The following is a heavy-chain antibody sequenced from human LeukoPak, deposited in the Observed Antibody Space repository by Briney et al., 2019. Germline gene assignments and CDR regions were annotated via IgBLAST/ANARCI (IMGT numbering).Heavy chain of an antibody. V-gene: IGHV1-69*05. CDR3: ARWVAYCTNGVCFAFDI. Sequence: GASVKVSCKASGGTFSSYAISWVRQAPGQGLEWMGRIIPIFGTANYAQKFQGRVTITTDESTSTAYMELSSLRSEDTAVYYCARWVAYCTNGVCFAFDIWGQGTMVTVSS. J-gene: IGHJ3*02. CDR2: IIPIFGTA. CDR1: GGTFSSYA. D-gene: IGHD2-8*01.